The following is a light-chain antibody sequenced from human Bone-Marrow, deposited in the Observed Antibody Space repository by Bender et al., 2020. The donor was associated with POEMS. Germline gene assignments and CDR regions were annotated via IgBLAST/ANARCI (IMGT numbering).Light chain of an antibody. CDR1: SSNIGTNP. V-gene: IGLV1-44*01. CDR3: ASYTSSNTLI. Sequence: QSVLTQPPSASGTPGQRVTISCSGSSSNIGTNPVNWYQQLPGTAPKLMISDVSNRPSGFSNRFSGSKSGNTASLTISGLQPEDESTYYCASYTSSNTLIFGGGTTVTVL. J-gene: IGLJ2*01. CDR2: DVS.